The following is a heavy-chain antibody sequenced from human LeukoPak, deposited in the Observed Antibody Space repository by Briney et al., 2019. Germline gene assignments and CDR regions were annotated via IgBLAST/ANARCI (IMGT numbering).Heavy chain of an antibody. Sequence: SVKVSCKASGGTFSSYAISWVRQAPRQGLEWMGGIIPIFGTANYAQKFQGRVTITTDESTSTAYMELSSLRSEDTAVYYCASYDYGDYGPDYWGQGTLVTVSS. CDR3: ASYDYGDYGPDY. V-gene: IGHV1-69*05. J-gene: IGHJ4*02. D-gene: IGHD4-17*01. CDR1: GGTFSSYA. CDR2: IIPIFGTA.